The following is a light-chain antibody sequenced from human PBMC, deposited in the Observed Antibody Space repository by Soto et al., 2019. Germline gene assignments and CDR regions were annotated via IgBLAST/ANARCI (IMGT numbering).Light chain of an antibody. V-gene: IGKV4-1*01. CDR1: QNVLYNSNNKNY. Sequence: DIVMTQSPDSLAVSLGERATINCKSSQNVLYNSNNKNYLAWYQQKPGQPPKLLIYWASTRESGVPDRFSGSGSGTDFTLTISSLQAEDVAVYYCQQYYSTPPTFGGGTKVEIK. CDR3: QQYYSTPPT. CDR2: WAS. J-gene: IGKJ4*01.